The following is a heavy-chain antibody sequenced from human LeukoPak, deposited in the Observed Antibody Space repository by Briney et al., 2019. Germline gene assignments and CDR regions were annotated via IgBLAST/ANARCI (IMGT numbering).Heavy chain of an antibody. V-gene: IGHV3-9*01. CDR3: TRVTSWRTGFDY. J-gene: IGHJ4*02. CDR1: GFSFKAYG. D-gene: IGHD1-1*01. CDR2: ITGHSDDM. Sequence: PGGSLRLSCAASGFSFKAYGMYWFRQAPGKGLEWVSGITGHSDDMAYADSVKGRFTISRDNAKNCLYLQMNSLTVEDTALYYCTRVTSWRTGFDYWGQGTLVTVSS.